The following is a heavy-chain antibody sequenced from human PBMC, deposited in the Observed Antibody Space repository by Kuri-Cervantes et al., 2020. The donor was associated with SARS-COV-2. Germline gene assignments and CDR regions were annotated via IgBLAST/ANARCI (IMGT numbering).Heavy chain of an antibody. J-gene: IGHJ1*01. V-gene: IGHV3-23*01. CDR2: ITGTGRNT. CDR3: AKDGFVGGLGSPGRAYFQH. CDR1: GFAFSSYG. Sequence: GESLKISCAASGFAFSSYGMPWVRQAPGKGLEWVSGITGTGRNTYYADSVKGRFTISREESKNTLYLQMNSLRVEDTAVYYRAKDGFVGGLGSPGRAYFQHWGQGTLVTVSS. D-gene: IGHD2-15*01.